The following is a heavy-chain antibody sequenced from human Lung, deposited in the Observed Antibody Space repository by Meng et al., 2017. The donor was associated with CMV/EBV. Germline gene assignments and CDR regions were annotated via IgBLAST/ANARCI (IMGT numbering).Heavy chain of an antibody. Sequence: SXTXSLXCTVSGGSIRSTDYYWGWIRQPPGKGLEWIGNILYTGNAYRNPSLKSRVTISVDTSKNHFSLKMSSVTAADTGVYYCARDSGGAPYSGMDVWGLGTTVTVSS. CDR2: ILYTGNA. CDR3: ARDSGGAPYSGMDV. D-gene: IGHD3-10*01. CDR1: GGSIRSTDYY. J-gene: IGHJ6*02. V-gene: IGHV4-39*07.